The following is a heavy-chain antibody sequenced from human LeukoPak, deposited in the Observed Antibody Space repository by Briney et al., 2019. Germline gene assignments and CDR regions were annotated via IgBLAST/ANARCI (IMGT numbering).Heavy chain of an antibody. J-gene: IGHJ5*02. V-gene: IGHV4-61*02. CDR2: IHNSGTT. Sequence: SETLSLTCTVSGASISSGSYYWSWIRQPAGKGLGWIGRIHNSGTTKYDPSLKSRVTISIDTSKNQFSLRLSSVTAADTAVYYCAREVMVGATTAWGQGTLVTVSS. CDR1: GASISSGSYY. CDR3: AREVMVGATTA. D-gene: IGHD1-26*01.